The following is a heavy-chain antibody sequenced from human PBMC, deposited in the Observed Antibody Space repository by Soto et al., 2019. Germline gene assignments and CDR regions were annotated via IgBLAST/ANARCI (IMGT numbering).Heavy chain of an antibody. D-gene: IGHD3-10*01. CDR2: ISSDGDIT. V-gene: IGHV3-64*04. Sequence: GGSLRLSCSASGFTFSEYSMHWVRQAPGKGLQYVSTISSDGDITYYADSVKGRFTISRDNSKNTPYLQMNSLRAEDTAVYYCAKDITMVRGPIDHWGQGTLVTVSS. CDR3: AKDITMVRGPIDH. J-gene: IGHJ5*02. CDR1: GFTFSEYS.